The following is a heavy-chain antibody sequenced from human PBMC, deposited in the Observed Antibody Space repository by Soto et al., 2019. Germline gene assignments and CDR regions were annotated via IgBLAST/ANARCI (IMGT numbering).Heavy chain of an antibody. CDR3: ARRKERSGPNYFDY. V-gene: IGHV1-8*01. CDR1: GYTFTTYD. Sequence: ASVKASCKASGYTFTTYDINWVRQAPGQGLEWMGWMNPSTGKAGYAQKFQGRVTMTRDNSISTAYMELSSLRSDDTALYYCARRKERSGPNYFDYWGLGTRVTVSS. J-gene: IGHJ4*02. CDR2: MNPSTGKA. D-gene: IGHD6-25*01.